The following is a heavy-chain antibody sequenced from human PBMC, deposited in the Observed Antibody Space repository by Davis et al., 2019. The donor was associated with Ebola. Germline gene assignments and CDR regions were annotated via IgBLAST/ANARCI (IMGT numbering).Heavy chain of an antibody. CDR1: GYSLSEVS. CDR2: SDPEGGET. J-gene: IGHJ5*02. Sequence: ASVKVSCKLSGYSLSEVSIYWVRQALGEGLEWMGGSDPEGGETIYAQKFQGRVTMTRNTSISTAYMELSSLTSEDTAVYYCARGRKVAKMGSWFDPWGQGTLVTVSS. CDR3: ARGRKVAKMGSWFDP. V-gene: IGHV1-24*01. D-gene: IGHD5-12*01.